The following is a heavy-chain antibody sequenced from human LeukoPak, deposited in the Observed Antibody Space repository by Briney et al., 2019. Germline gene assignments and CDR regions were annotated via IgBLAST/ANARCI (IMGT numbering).Heavy chain of an antibody. J-gene: IGHJ4*02. Sequence: PGGSLRLSCEVSGFTVSSNYMSWVRQAPGKGLEWVLVIYSSGGTFYTDSVKGRFIISRDNSKNTLDLQMNSVRAEDTAVYYCARGTFGYSSSWRRSFDYWGQGTLVTVSS. V-gene: IGHV3-66*01. CDR2: IYSSGGT. CDR1: GFTVSSNY. D-gene: IGHD6-13*01. CDR3: ARGTFGYSSSWRRSFDY.